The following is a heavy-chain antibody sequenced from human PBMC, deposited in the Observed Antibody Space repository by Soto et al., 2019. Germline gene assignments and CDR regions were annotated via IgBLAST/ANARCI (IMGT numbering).Heavy chain of an antibody. J-gene: IGHJ6*02. CDR2: ISYDGSNK. CDR1: GFTFSSYG. D-gene: IGHD3-22*01. Sequence: GSLILSCAASGFTFSSYGMHWVRQAPGKGLEWVAVISYDGSNKYYADSVKGRFTISRDNSKNTLYLQMNSLRAEDTAVYYCAKDLDRRYYYDSSGYYYKGSYGMDVWGQGTTVTVSS. V-gene: IGHV3-30*18. CDR3: AKDLDRRYYYDSSGYYYKGSYGMDV.